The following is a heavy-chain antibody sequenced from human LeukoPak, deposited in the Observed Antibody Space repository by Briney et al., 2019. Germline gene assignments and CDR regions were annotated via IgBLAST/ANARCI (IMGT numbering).Heavy chain of an antibody. CDR3: ARQSAAAGTD. CDR2: VYPGDSDT. J-gene: IGHJ4*02. Sequence: GESLNISCKGSGYSFTSYWIGWVRQMPGKGLEWMGIVYPGDSDTRYSPSFQGQVTISADKSISTAYGQWSSLKASDTTPYYCARQSAAAGTDSGQGTLVTVSS. D-gene: IGHD6-13*01. CDR1: GYSFTSYW. V-gene: IGHV5-51*01.